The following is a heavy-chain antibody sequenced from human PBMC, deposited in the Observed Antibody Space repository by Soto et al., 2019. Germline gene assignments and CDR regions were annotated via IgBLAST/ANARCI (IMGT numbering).Heavy chain of an antibody. J-gene: IGHJ3*01. CDR3: RVVLTITRGAFDA. CDR1: GGSISSSHW. D-gene: IGHD3-9*01. V-gene: IGHV4-4*02. Sequence: QVQLQESGPGLVKPSGTLSLTCAVSGGSISSSHWWTWVRQSPGKGLEYIGEISHSGTSNSNPSLKSRVTLSVDKSKNHFSLTLTCVTAADTAVYWARVVLTITRGAFDAWGPGTLVIVSS. CDR2: ISHSGTS.